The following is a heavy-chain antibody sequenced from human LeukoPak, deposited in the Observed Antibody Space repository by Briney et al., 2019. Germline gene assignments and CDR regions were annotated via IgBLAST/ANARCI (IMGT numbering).Heavy chain of an antibody. V-gene: IGHV4-34*01. CDR1: GGSFSGYY. CDR2: INHSGST. J-gene: IGHJ4*02. D-gene: IGHD3-16*02. Sequence: SETLSLTCAVSGGSFSGYYWSWIRQPPGKGMEWIGEINHSGSTNYNPSLKSRVTISVDTSKNQFSLKLSSVTAADTAVYYCARGHDYVWGSYRYNREYYFDYWGQGTLVTVSS. CDR3: ARGHDYVWGSYRYNREYYFDY.